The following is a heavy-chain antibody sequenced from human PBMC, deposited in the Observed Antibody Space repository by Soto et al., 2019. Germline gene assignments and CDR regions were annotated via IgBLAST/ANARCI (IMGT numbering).Heavy chain of an antibody. V-gene: IGHV1-18*01. Sequence: GASVKVSCKASGYSFTTYGMTWVRQAPGQGLGWMGWISTDKGNTKYAQNFQSRATLTTDTSTSTAYMELRSLRSDDTAVYYCARDRDWNLDYWGQGTLVTVSS. J-gene: IGHJ4*02. CDR1: GYSFTTYG. D-gene: IGHD2-21*02. CDR2: ISTDKGNT. CDR3: ARDRDWNLDY.